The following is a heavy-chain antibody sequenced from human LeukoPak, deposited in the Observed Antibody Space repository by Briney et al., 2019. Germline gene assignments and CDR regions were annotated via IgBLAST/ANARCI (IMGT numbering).Heavy chain of an antibody. CDR2: INQDGNEK. CDR3: ARDRVWTVLY. Sequence: PGGSLRLSCAASGFTFSSYWMSWVRRAPGKGLEWVANINQDGNEKYYVDSVKGRFTISRDNAKNSLYLQMNSLKTEDTAVYYCARDRVWTVLYWGQGTLVTVSS. CDR1: GFTFSSYW. D-gene: IGHD6-13*01. J-gene: IGHJ4*02. V-gene: IGHV3-7*01.